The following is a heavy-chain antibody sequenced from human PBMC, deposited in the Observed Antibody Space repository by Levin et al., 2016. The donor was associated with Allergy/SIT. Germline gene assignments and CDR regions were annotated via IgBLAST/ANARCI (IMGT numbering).Heavy chain of an antibody. CDR3: ASRPRAHYGSGSYSFDY. D-gene: IGHD3-10*01. J-gene: IGHJ4*02. V-gene: IGHV3-53*04. CDR1: GFTVSSNY. Sequence: GESLKISCAASGFTVSSNYMSWVRQAPGKGLEWVSVIYSGGSTYYADSVKGRFTISRHNSKNTLYLQMNSLRAEDTAVYYCASRPRAHYGSGSYSFDYWGQGTLVTVSS. CDR2: IYSGGST.